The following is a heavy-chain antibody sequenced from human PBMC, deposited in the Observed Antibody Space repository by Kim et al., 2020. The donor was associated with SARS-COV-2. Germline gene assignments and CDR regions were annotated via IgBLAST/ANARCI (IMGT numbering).Heavy chain of an antibody. J-gene: IGHJ5*02. D-gene: IGHD2-15*01. CDR3: VKVAGSGWFDP. V-gene: IGHV4-59*01. CDR2: IYYTGNT. Sequence: SETLSLTCTVSGGSISNYYWTWIRQPPGKGLEWIGYIYYTGNTNYNPSLKNRVTISVDTSKNQFSLNLNSVTAADTAVYYCVKVAGSGWFDPWGQGPLV. CDR1: GGSISNYY.